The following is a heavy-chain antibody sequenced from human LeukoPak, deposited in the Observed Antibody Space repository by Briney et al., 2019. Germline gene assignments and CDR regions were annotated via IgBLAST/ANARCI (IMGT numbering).Heavy chain of an antibody. CDR1: GFTFSACE. J-gene: IGHJ1*01. V-gene: IGHV3-74*01. Sequence: PGGSLRLSCAISGFTFSACELTWVRQAPGKGLVWVSGINTDGSSTNYADSVKGRFTISRDNAKNTLYLQMNSLRVEDMAVYYCYGGNAEQWGQGTLVTVSS. CDR2: INTDGSST. CDR3: YGGNAEQ. D-gene: IGHD4-23*01.